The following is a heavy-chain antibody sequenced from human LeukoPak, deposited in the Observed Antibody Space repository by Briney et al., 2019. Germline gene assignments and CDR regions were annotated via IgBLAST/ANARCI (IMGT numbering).Heavy chain of an antibody. Sequence: GASVKVSCKVSGYTLTELSMHWVRQAPGKGLEWMGGFDPEDGETIYAQKFQGRVTMTRDTSISTAYMELSRLRSDDTAVYYCARDFRAAMVSDWFDPWGQGTLVTVSS. J-gene: IGHJ5*02. V-gene: IGHV1-24*01. CDR3: ARDFRAAMVSDWFDP. CDR1: GYTLTELS. CDR2: FDPEDGET. D-gene: IGHD5-18*01.